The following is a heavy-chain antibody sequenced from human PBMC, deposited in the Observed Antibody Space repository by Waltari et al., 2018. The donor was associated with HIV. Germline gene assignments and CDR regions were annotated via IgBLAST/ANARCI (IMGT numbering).Heavy chain of an antibody. CDR3: ARGILIAAAGTGGRNWFDP. Sequence: QVQLVQSGAEVKKPGASVKVSCKASGYTFTSYAMHWVGQAPGQRLEWMGWINAGNGNTKYSQKFQGRVTITRDTSASTAYMELSSLRSEDTAVYYCARGILIAAAGTGGRNWFDPWGQGTLVTVSS. CDR2: INAGNGNT. V-gene: IGHV1-3*01. D-gene: IGHD6-13*01. CDR1: GYTFTSYA. J-gene: IGHJ5*02.